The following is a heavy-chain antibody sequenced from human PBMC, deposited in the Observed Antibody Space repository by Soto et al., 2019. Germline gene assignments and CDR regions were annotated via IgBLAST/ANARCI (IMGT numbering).Heavy chain of an antibody. V-gene: IGHV4-31*03. J-gene: IGHJ6*02. CDR3: ASNEYDGMDV. CDR1: GGSISSGGYY. Sequence: PSETLSVTCTVSGGSISSGGYYWSWIRQHPGKGLEWIGYIYYSGSTYYNPSLKSRVTISVDTSKNQFSLKLSSVTAADTAVYYCASNEYDGMDVWGHGTTVTVSS. D-gene: IGHD6-6*01. CDR2: IYYSGST.